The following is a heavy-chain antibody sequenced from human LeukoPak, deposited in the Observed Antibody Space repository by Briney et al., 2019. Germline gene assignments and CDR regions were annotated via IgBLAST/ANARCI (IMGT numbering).Heavy chain of an antibody. Sequence: GGSLRLSCAASGFSFTGSTIHWVRQASGKGLEWLGRIRGKDDNYATEYAASVKGRFTISRDDSKTTAYLHMNSLKIEDTAVYYCTGNHDFWTGPFDYWGQGTLVTVSS. CDR2: IRGKDDNYAT. V-gene: IGHV3-73*01. D-gene: IGHD3/OR15-3a*01. CDR3: TGNHDFWTGPFDY. J-gene: IGHJ4*02. CDR1: GFSFTGST.